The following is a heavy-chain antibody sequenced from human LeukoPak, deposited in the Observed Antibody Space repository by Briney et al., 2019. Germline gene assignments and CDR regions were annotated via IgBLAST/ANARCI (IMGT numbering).Heavy chain of an antibody. CDR1: GFSVSSSY. J-gene: IGHJ4*02. V-gene: IGHV3-23*01. D-gene: IGHD3-3*01. CDR2: ISGSGGST. CDR3: AKVESVDFWSNYYTA. Sequence: GGSLRLSCAASGFSVSSSYMSWVRQAPGKGLEWVSAISGSGGSTYYADSVKGRFTISRDNSKNTLYLQMNGLRAEDTAVYYCAKVESVDFWSNYYTAWGQGTLVTVSS.